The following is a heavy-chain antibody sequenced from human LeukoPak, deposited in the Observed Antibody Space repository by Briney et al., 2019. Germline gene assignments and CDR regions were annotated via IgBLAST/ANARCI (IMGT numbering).Heavy chain of an antibody. Sequence: PSETLSLTCTVSGVSISSYYWSWIRQPPGKGLEWIGYIYYSGSTNYNPSLKSRVTISVDTSKNQFSLKLSSVTAADTAVYYCARTSDCSGGSCYLNYFDFWGQGTLVTVSS. D-gene: IGHD2-15*01. V-gene: IGHV4-59*01. CDR3: ARTSDCSGGSCYLNYFDF. CDR2: IYYSGST. CDR1: GVSISSYY. J-gene: IGHJ4*02.